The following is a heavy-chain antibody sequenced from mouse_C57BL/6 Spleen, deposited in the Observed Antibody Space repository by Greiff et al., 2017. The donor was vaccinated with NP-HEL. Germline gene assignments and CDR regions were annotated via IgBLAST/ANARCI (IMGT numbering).Heavy chain of an antibody. CDR3: AREVREAMDY. CDR2: IYPRDGST. D-gene: IGHD2-13*01. V-gene: IGHV1-85*01. Sequence: VQLQQSGPELVKPGASVKLSCKASGYTFTSYDINWVKQRPGQGLEWIGWIYPRDGSTKYNEKFKGKATITADTSSNTAYLQLSSLTSEDTAVYYCAREVREAMDYWGQGTSVTVSS. CDR1: GYTFTSYD. J-gene: IGHJ4*01.